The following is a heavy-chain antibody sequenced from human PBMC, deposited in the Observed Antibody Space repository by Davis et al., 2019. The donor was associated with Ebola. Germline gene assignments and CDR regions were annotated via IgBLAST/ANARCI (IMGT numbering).Heavy chain of an antibody. Sequence: TLSLTCAVSGGSISSGDYSWSWIPPSPGQALVLLVYMYNNGITYYNPSLKSRVTISIDTSKNEFSLKVNSVTAADTAVYYSARDNDKTEDGYYGMDVWGKGTTVIVSS. J-gene: IGHJ6*04. CDR2: MYNNGIT. CDR3: ARDNDKTEDGYYGMDV. CDR1: GGSISSGDYS. V-gene: IGHV4-30-4*07. D-gene: IGHD3-22*01.